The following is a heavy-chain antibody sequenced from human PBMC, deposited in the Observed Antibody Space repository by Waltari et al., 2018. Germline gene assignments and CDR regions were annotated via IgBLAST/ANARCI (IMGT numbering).Heavy chain of an antibody. CDR2: IYSSGST. Sequence: QLQLQESGPGLVKPSETLSLTCTVSGGSISSSSYYWGWIRQPPGKGLEWIGRIYSSGSTYYNPSLKSRGTISVDTSKNQFSLKLSSVTAADTAVYYCARQTLGFDPWGQGTLVTVSS. V-gene: IGHV4-39*01. CDR1: GGSISSSSYY. CDR3: ARQTLGFDP. J-gene: IGHJ5*02.